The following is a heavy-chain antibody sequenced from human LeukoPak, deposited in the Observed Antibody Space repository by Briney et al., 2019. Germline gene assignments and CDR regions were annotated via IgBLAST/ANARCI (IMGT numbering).Heavy chain of an antibody. J-gene: IGHJ6*02. V-gene: IGHV4-34*01. CDR2: INHSGST. D-gene: IGHD6-13*01. CDR1: GGSFRGYY. CDR3: ARGGSSWPYYYYYYGMDV. Sequence: SETLSLTCAVYGGSFRGYYWSWIRQPPGKGLEWIGEINHSGSTNYNPSLKSRVTISVDTSKNQFSLKLSSVTAADTAVYYCARGGSSWPYYYYYYGMDVWGQGTTVTVSS.